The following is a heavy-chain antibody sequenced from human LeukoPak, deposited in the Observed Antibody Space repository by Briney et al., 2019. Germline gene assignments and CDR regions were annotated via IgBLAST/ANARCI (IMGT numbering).Heavy chain of an antibody. D-gene: IGHD4-17*01. CDR1: GGSMRSDSSF. Sequence: SETLSLTCSVSGGSMRSDSSFWSWIRQPAGKGLEWIGRIYATGNTNYNPSLKSRVTISVDTSKNQFSLKLSSVTAADTAVYYCASDDYGDYGFDYWGQGTLVTVSS. V-gene: IGHV4-61*02. CDR3: ASDDYGDYGFDY. J-gene: IGHJ4*02. CDR2: IYATGNT.